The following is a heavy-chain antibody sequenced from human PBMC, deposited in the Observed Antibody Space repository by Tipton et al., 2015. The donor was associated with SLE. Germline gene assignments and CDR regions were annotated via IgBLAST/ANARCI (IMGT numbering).Heavy chain of an antibody. Sequence: TLSLTCAVYGGSFSGYYWSWIRQPPGKGLEWIGEINHSGSTNYNPSLKSRVTISVDTSKNQFSLKLSSVTAADTAVHYCASLSGYLLYWGQGTLVTVSS. CDR2: INHSGST. CDR1: GGSFSGYY. J-gene: IGHJ4*02. V-gene: IGHV4-34*01. CDR3: ASLSGYLLY. D-gene: IGHD3-3*01.